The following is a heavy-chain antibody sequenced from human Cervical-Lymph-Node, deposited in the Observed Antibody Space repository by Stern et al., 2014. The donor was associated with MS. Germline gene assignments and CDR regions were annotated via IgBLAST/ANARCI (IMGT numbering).Heavy chain of an antibody. CDR2: ITNVGST. V-gene: IGHV3-53*01. J-gene: IGHJ4*02. CDR3: ARDTSSPERSDW. CDR1: GFTVSRDY. D-gene: IGHD1-1*01. Sequence: EVQLEESGGGVIQPGGSLRLSCTASGFTVSRDYMTWVRQAPGKGLEWVSLITNVGSTFYTGSVKGRFTISRDDSKNTVYLHMTSLRAEDTAMYYCARDTSSPERSDWWGQGTLVTVSS.